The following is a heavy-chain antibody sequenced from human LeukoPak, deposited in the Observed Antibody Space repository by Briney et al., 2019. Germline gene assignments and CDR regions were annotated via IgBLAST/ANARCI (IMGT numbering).Heavy chain of an antibody. CDR3: TRDLSLGMPRGFDY. D-gene: IGHD2-2*01. Sequence: PGGSLRLSCAASGFTFSSYSMNWVRQAPGKGLEWVSTISSGSDYIYYADSIKGRFTISRDNGKNSLYLQMNSLRADDTAVYYCTRDLSLGMPRGFDYWGQGTLVTVSS. CDR1: GFTFSSYS. V-gene: IGHV3-21*01. J-gene: IGHJ4*02. CDR2: ISSGSDYI.